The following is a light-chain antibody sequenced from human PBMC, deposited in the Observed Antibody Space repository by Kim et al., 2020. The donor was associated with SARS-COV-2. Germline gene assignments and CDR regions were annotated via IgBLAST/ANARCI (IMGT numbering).Light chain of an antibody. CDR1: NIGSKS. Sequence: SYELTQPPSVSVAPGKTARITCGGNNIGSKSVHWYQQKPGQAPVLVIYYDSDRTSGIPERFSGYNSGNTATLTISRVEAGDEADYYCQVWDSSSDHPVFGGGTQLTVL. V-gene: IGLV3-21*04. J-gene: IGLJ3*02. CDR2: YDS. CDR3: QVWDSSSDHPV.